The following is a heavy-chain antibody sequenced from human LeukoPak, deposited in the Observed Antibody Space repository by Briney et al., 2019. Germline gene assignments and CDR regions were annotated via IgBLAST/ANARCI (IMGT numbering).Heavy chain of an antibody. CDR2: IKSDGSST. J-gene: IGHJ4*02. CDR1: GFTFSSYL. Sequence: QSGGSLRLSCAASGFTFSSYLMHWVRQAPGKGLVWVSRIKSDGSSTSYADSVKGRFTISRDNAKNTLYLQMNSLRAEDTAVYYCARDQLYCTGGTCYFDYWGQGTLVTVSS. D-gene: IGHD2-8*02. V-gene: IGHV3-74*01. CDR3: ARDQLYCTGGTCYFDY.